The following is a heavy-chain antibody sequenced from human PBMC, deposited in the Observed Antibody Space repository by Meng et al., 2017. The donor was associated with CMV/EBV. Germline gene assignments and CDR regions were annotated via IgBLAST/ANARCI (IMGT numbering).Heavy chain of an antibody. V-gene: IGHV1-2*02. Sequence: QVWLVQSGAEGKKPGASVKVSCKASGYTFTGYYMHWVRQAPGQGLEWMGWVNSNNDATTYARKFQGRVSMTRDTSISTAHMELSRLMSDDTAVYYCVRSSGWSLFDYWGQGALVTVSS. CDR3: VRSSGWSLFDY. J-gene: IGHJ4*02. CDR1: GYTFTGYY. CDR2: VNSNNDAT. D-gene: IGHD6-19*01.